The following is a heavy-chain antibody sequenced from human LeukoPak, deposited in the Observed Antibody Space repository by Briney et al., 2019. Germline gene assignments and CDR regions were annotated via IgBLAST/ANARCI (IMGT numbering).Heavy chain of an antibody. Sequence: SETLSLTCAVYGGSFSGYYWSWIRQPPGKGLEWIGEINHRGSTNYNPSLKSRVTISVDTSKNQFSLKLSSVTAAETAVYYCARARGCSGGSCYLRYYYYYMDVWGKGTTVTVSS. CDR1: GGSFSGYY. J-gene: IGHJ6*03. D-gene: IGHD2-15*01. CDR2: INHRGST. V-gene: IGHV4-34*01. CDR3: ARARGCSGGSCYLRYYYYYMDV.